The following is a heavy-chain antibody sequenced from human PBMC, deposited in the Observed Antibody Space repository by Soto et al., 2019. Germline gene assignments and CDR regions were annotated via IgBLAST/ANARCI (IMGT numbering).Heavy chain of an antibody. J-gene: IGHJ4*02. Sequence: ASVKVSCKASGYTFRTYSLHWVRQAPGHRPEWMGWINPVNGNTRYSQKFRGRVTLTTDTPASTAYMELTSLTSEDTAVFYCAGLSMTGTLQLAYWGQGTLVPVSS. CDR2: INPVNGNT. CDR1: GYTFRTYS. V-gene: IGHV1-3*01. D-gene: IGHD1-7*01. CDR3: AGLSMTGTLQLAY.